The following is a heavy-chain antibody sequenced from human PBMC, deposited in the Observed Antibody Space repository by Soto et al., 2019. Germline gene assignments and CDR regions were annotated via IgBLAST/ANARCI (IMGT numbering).Heavy chain of an antibody. Sequence: VHLQESGPGLVKPSRTLSLSCTVSGGSISSGGYYWSWIRQHPGRGLEWIGYIYYSGSIYYNPSLKSRVTISVDTSKNQFSLDLSSVTAAGTAVYYCARVGYCSGGSCYGYYYYYGMDVWGQGTTVTVSS. CDR1: GGSISSGGYY. CDR3: ARVGYCSGGSCYGYYYYYGMDV. J-gene: IGHJ6*02. CDR2: IYYSGSI. D-gene: IGHD2-15*01. V-gene: IGHV4-31*03.